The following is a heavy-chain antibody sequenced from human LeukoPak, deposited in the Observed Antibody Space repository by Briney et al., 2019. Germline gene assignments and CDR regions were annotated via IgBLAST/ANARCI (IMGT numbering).Heavy chain of an antibody. Sequence: GESLKIYCKGSGYSFTSYWIGWVRQMPGKGLEWMGIIYPGDSDTRYSPSFQGQVTISADKSISTAYLQWSSLKASDTAMYYCARLGAYCGGDCYPDFDYWGQGTLVTVSS. D-gene: IGHD2-21*02. CDR3: ARLGAYCGGDCYPDFDY. V-gene: IGHV5-51*01. J-gene: IGHJ4*02. CDR2: IYPGDSDT. CDR1: GYSFTSYW.